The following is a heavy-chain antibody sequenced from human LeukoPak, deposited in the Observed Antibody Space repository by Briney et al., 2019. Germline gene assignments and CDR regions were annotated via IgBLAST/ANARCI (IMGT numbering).Heavy chain of an antibody. V-gene: IGHV4-39*07. D-gene: IGHD6-19*01. CDR1: GGSISSSSYY. CDR3: ARGFLTGWLVLDCWFDP. CDR2: IYYSGST. Sequence: SETLSLTCTVSGGSISSSSYYWGWIRQPPGKGLEWIGSIYYSGSTYYNPSLKSRVTISVDTSKNQFSLKLSSVTAADTAVYYCARGFLTGWLVLDCWFDPWGQGTLVTVSS. J-gene: IGHJ5*02.